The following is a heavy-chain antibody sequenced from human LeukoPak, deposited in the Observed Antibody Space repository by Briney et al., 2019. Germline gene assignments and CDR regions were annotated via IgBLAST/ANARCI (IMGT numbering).Heavy chain of an antibody. CDR2: IYYSGTT. D-gene: IGHD6-13*01. V-gene: IGHV4-59*01. CDR1: GDSISTYY. CDR3: ARGDYSSSWYYFNY. J-gene: IGHJ4*02. Sequence: SETLSLTCTVSGDSISTYYWSWVRQPPGKGLEWIGYIYYSGTTNYNPSLASRVTISVDTSKNQFSLRLSSVTAADTAVYYCARGDYSSSWYYFNYWGQGTLVTVSS.